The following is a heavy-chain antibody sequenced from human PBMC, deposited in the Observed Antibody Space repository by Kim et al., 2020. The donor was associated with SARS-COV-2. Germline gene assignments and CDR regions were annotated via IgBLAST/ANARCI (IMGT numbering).Heavy chain of an antibody. CDR2: ITGDSNTI. CDR1: GFSFSIYS. Sequence: GGSLRLSCAASGFSFSIYSMNWVRQAPGRGLEWLSYITGDSNTIYYADSVMGRFTTSRDNDKNTLYLQMDSLIDEDTAVYYCASSIGSLVDWGRGTLVTVSS. CDR3: ASSIGSLVD. D-gene: IGHD1-26*01. V-gene: IGHV3-48*02. J-gene: IGHJ4*02.